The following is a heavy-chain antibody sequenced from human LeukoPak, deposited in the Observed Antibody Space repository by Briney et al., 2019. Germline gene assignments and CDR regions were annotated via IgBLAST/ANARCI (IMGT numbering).Heavy chain of an antibody. CDR3: ARVGESAGDDFWSGYLDY. D-gene: IGHD3-3*01. CDR1: GGSISSSNYY. CDR2: IYYSGST. V-gene: IGHV4-39*01. J-gene: IGHJ4*02. Sequence: SETLSLTCTVSGGSISSSNYYWGWIRQPPGKGLEWIGNIYYSGSTYYNPSLKSRVTISVDTSKNQFSLKLSSVTAADTAVYYCARVGESAGDDFWSGYLDYWGQGTLVTVSS.